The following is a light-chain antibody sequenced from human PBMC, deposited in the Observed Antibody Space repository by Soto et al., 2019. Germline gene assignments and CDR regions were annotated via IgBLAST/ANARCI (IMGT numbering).Light chain of an antibody. Sequence: DIQLTQSPSFLSASVGDRVTIACRASQGISSYLAWYQQKPGKAPKLLIYAASTLQGGVPSRFSGSRSGTEFTLTISSLQPEDFATYYCQQHNSYPLTFGGGTKVEIK. CDR1: QGISSY. V-gene: IGKV1-9*01. J-gene: IGKJ4*01. CDR3: QQHNSYPLT. CDR2: AAS.